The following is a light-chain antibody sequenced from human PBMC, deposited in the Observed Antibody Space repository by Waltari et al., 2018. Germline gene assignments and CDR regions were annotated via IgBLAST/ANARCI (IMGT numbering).Light chain of an antibody. CDR2: GNS. Sequence: QSVLTQPPSVSGAPGQRVTISCTGSSSNIGAGYDVHWSQQLPGTAPKLLIYGNSNRPSGVPDRCSGSKSGTSASLAITGLQAEEEADYYCQSYDSSLSGVVFGGGTKLTVL. CDR3: QSYDSSLSGVV. CDR1: SSNIGAGYD. V-gene: IGLV1-40*01. J-gene: IGLJ2*01.